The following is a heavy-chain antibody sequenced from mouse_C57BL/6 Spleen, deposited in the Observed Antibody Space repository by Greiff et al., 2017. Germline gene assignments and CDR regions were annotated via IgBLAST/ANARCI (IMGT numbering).Heavy chain of an antibody. CDR3: ARRRAQAPYYYAMDY. D-gene: IGHD3-2*02. CDR1: GYTFTSYG. J-gene: IGHJ4*01. Sequence: QVQLQQSGAELARPGASVKLSCKASGYTFTSYGISWVKQRTGQGLEWIGEIYPRSGNTYYNEKFKGKATLTADKSSSTAYMELRSLTSEDSAVYFCARRRAQAPYYYAMDYWRQGTSVTVSS. V-gene: IGHV1-81*01. CDR2: IYPRSGNT.